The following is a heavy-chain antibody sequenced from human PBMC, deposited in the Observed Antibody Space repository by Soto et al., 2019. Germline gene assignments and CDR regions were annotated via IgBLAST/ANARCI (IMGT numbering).Heavy chain of an antibody. CDR2: IGTAGDT. V-gene: IGHV3-13*01. J-gene: IGHJ6*03. CDR1: GFTFSSYD. D-gene: IGHD2-15*01. CDR3: ARGRYCSGGSCYGTLYYYYYMDV. Sequence: PGGSLRLSCAASGFTFSSYDMHWVRQATGKGLEWVSAIGTAGDTYYPGSVKGRFTISRENAKNSLYLQMNSLRAGDTAVYYCARGRYCSGGSCYGTLYYYYYMDVWGKGTTVTVSS.